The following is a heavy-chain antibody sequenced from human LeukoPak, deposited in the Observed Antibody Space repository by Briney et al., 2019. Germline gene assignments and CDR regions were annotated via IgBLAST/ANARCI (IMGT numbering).Heavy chain of an antibody. CDR3: ASASSSGPYYFDY. V-gene: IGHV3-23*01. J-gene: IGHJ4*02. Sequence: GGSLRLSCAASGFTFSSYAMSWVRQAPGKGLEWVSLISPSGGNTYYADSVRGRFTISRDNAKNSLYLQMNSLRAEDTAVYYCASASSSGPYYFDYWGQGTLVTVSS. CDR2: ISPSGGNT. D-gene: IGHD6-19*01. CDR1: GFTFSSYA.